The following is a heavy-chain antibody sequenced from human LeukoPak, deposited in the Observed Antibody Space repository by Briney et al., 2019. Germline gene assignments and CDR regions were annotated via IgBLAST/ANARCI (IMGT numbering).Heavy chain of an antibody. Sequence: SETLSLTCAVYGGSFSGYYWSWIRQPPGKGLEWIGETNHSGSTNYNPSLKSRVTISVDTSKNQFSLKLSSVTAADTAVYYCARGPIRGYSYGYALDYWGQGTPVTVSS. CDR3: ARGPIRGYSYGYALDY. J-gene: IGHJ4*02. CDR2: TNHSGST. D-gene: IGHD5-18*01. V-gene: IGHV4-34*01. CDR1: GGSFSGYY.